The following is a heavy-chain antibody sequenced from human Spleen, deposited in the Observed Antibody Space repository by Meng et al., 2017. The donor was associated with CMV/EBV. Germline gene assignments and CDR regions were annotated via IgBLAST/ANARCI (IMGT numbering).Heavy chain of an antibody. CDR3: ARVPTWGIAAAGPYY. CDR2: INHSGST. CDR1: GGSFSGNY. Sequence: VYGGSFSGNYWGWIRQPPGKGLEWIGEINHSGSTNYNPSLKSRVTISVDTSKNQFSLKLSSVTAADTAVYYCARVPTWGIAAAGPYYWGQGTLVTVSS. D-gene: IGHD6-13*01. J-gene: IGHJ4*02. V-gene: IGHV4-34*01.